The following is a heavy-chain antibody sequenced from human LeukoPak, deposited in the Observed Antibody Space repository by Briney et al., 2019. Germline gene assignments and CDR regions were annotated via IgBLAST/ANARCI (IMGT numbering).Heavy chain of an antibody. D-gene: IGHD3-10*01. CDR3: ASWFGENSYNWFDP. V-gene: IGHV4-34*01. Sequence: PSETLSLTCAVYGGSFSGYYWSWIRQPPGKGLEWIGEINHSGSTNYNPSLKSRVTISVDTSKNQFSLKLSSVTAADTAVYYCASWFGENSYNWFDPWGQGTLVTVSS. J-gene: IGHJ5*02. CDR2: INHSGST. CDR1: GGSFSGYY.